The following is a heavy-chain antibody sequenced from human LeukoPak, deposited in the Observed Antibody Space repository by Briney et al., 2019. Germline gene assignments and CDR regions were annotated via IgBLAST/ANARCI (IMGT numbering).Heavy chain of an antibody. CDR1: GGTFSSYA. Sequence: SVKVSCKASGGTFSSYAISWVRQAPGQGLEWMGRIIPIFGTANYAQKFQGRVTITTDESTSTAYMELSSLRSEGTAVYYCARGGGGWNDVDYWGQGTLVTVSS. D-gene: IGHD1-1*01. V-gene: IGHV1-69*05. J-gene: IGHJ4*02. CDR3: ARGGGGWNDVDY. CDR2: IIPIFGTA.